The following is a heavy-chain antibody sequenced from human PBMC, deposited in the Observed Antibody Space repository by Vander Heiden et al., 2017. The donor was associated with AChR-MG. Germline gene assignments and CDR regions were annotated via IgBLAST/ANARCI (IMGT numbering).Heavy chain of an antibody. CDR2: IIPIFGTA. CDR3: ARSRLPVYYDSSGYYPHLLD. D-gene: IGHD3-22*01. J-gene: IGHJ4*02. CDR1: GGTCSSYA. V-gene: IGHV1-69*01. Sequence: QVQLVQSGAEVTTPGSSVKVSCKASGGTCSSYAIRWVRQAPGQGLEWMGGIIPIFGTANYAQKCQGRVTITADESTSTAYMELSSLRSEDTAVYYCARSRLPVYYDSSGYYPHLLDWGQGTLVTVSS.